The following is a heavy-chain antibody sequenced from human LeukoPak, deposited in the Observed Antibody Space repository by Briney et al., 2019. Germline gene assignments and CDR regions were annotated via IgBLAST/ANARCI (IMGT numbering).Heavy chain of an antibody. D-gene: IGHD3-16*01. CDR2: TSVNNGDT. J-gene: IGHJ4*02. CDR3: GGDQYPNVMTGFDN. Sequence: ASVNVSCKASGYMFNIYGIRGVRQAPGQGLEWMAWTSVNNGDTQYEQKSQGRVTVTTDNSTNTVHLELGRVRPDDTAVLYLGGDQYPNVMTGFDNWGQGTLVTVSS. V-gene: IGHV1-18*01. CDR1: GYMFNIYG.